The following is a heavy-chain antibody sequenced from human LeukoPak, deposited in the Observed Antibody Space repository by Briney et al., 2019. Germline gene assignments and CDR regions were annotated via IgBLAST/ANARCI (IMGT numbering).Heavy chain of an antibody. CDR2: IMPLFGTA. J-gene: IGHJ4*02. V-gene: IGHV1-69*05. Sequence: ASVKVSCKTSGGTFNNSAISWVRQAPGQGLEWLGGIMPLFGTAGYAQKLQGRVTMTTDTSTSTAYMELRSLRSDDTAVYYCARDGLDIVATIPQLIDYWGQGTLVTVSS. CDR3: ARDGLDIVATIPQLIDY. CDR1: GGTFNNSA. D-gene: IGHD5-12*01.